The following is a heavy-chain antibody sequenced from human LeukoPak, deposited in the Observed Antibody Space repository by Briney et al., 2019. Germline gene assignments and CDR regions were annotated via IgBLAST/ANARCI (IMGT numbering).Heavy chain of an antibody. V-gene: IGHV1-18*01. CDR3: VRARWASETAY. D-gene: IGHD1-1*01. CDR2: ISTYNGNT. Sequence: AAVKVSCKSSGYTYINDGISWVRQSPGQWLEWMGWISTYNGNTLYSQKFQGRVTLTTDTSTTTSFMEVRSLTSDDTAVYYCVRARWASETAYWGQGTLVTVSS. J-gene: IGHJ4*02. CDR1: GYTYINDG.